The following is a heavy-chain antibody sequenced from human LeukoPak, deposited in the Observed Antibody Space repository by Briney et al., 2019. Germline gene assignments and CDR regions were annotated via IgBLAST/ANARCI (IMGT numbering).Heavy chain of an antibody. J-gene: IGHJ6*02. CDR2: ISGSGGST. CDR3: AKDGGVPAALGSYYYGMDV. CDR1: GFTFSSYA. V-gene: IGHV3-23*01. D-gene: IGHD2-2*01. Sequence: GGSLRLSCAASGFTFSSYAMSWVRQAPGKGLEWVSAISGSGGSTYYADSVKGRFTISRDNSKNTLYLQMNSLRAEDTAVYYCAKDGGVPAALGSYYYGMDVWGQGTTVTVSS.